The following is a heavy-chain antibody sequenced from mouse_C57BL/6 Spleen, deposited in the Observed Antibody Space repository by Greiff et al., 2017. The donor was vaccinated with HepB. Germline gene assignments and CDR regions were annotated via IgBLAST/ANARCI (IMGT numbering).Heavy chain of an antibody. D-gene: IGHD1-1*01. CDR3: ARSSSYGDWYFDV. V-gene: IGHV14-3*01. CDR2: IDPANGNT. CDR1: GFNIKNTY. Sequence: EVQLVESVAELVRPGASVKLSCTASGFNIKNTYMHWVKQRPEQGLEWIGRIDPANGNTKYAPKFQGKATITADTSSNTAYLQLSSLTSEDTAIYYCARSSSYGDWYFDVWGTGTTVTVSS. J-gene: IGHJ1*03.